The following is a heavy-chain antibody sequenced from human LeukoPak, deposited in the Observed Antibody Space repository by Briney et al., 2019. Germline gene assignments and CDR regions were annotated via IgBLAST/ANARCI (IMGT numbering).Heavy chain of an antibody. V-gene: IGHV3-9*03. J-gene: IGHJ4*02. Sequence: GGSLRLSCAASGFTFDDYAMHWVRQAPGKGLEWVSGICWNSGSIGYADSVKGRFTISRDNAKNSLYLQMNSLRAEDMALYYCAKVAFGGIAVAGPFDYWGQGTLVTVSS. CDR2: ICWNSGSI. CDR1: GFTFDDYA. CDR3: AKVAFGGIAVAGPFDY. D-gene: IGHD6-19*01.